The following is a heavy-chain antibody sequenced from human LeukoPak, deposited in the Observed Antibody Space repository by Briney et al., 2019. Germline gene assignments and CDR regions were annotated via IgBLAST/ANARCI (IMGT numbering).Heavy chain of an antibody. J-gene: IGHJ5*02. CDR2: IYYSGST. D-gene: IGHD3-16*02. CDR1: GGSISSYY. Sequence: SETLSLTCTVSGGSISSYYWSWIRQPPGKGLEWIGYIYYSGSTNYNPSLKSRVTISVDTSKNQFSLKLSSVTAADTAVYYCARGVGDYAWGSYRSHNWFDPWGQGTLVTVSS. CDR3: ARGVGDYAWGSYRSHNWFDP. V-gene: IGHV4-59*01.